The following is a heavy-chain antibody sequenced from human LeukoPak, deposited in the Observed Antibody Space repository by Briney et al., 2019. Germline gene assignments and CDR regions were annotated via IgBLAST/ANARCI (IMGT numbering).Heavy chain of an antibody. CDR2: VSPGDSDT. J-gene: IGHJ4*02. V-gene: IGHV5-51*01. CDR1: GYSFTSYW. Sequence: GESLKISCKGSGYSFTSYWIVWVRQMPGKGLEWMGIVSPGDSDTRYSPSFQGQVTISADKSISTAYLQWSSLKASDTAMYYCARHSGGSSSQLDFWGQGTLVTVSS. CDR3: ARHSGGSSSQLDF. D-gene: IGHD6-6*01.